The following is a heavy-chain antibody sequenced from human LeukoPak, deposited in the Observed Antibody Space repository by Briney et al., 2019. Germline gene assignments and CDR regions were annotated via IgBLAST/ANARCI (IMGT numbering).Heavy chain of an antibody. V-gene: IGHV4-34*01. D-gene: IGHD2-8*01. Sequence: SETLSLTCAVYGGSFSGYYWSWIRQPPGKGLEWIGEINHSGSTNYNPSLKSRVTISVDTSKNQFSLKLSSVTAADTAVYYCARGGDIVLMVYAIWFDPWGQGTLVTVSS. CDR3: ARGGDIVLMVYAIWFDP. CDR1: GGSFSGYY. J-gene: IGHJ5*02. CDR2: INHSGST.